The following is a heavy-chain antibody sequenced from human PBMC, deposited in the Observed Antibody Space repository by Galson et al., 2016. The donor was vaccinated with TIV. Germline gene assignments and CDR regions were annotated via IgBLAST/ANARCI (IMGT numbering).Heavy chain of an antibody. CDR2: IYPGDSDT. CDR1: GYSFTGSW. CDR3: ARRGREETNEGGLDV. V-gene: IGHV5-51*01. D-gene: IGHD1-1*01. Sequence: QSGAEVKKPGESLKISCKGSGYSFTGSWIDWVRQVPGKGLEWMGVIYPGDSDTKYSPAFHGHVTISLDTSISTALLEGSSLKASDTAIYYCARRGREETNEGGLDVWGQGTTVTVSS. J-gene: IGHJ6*02.